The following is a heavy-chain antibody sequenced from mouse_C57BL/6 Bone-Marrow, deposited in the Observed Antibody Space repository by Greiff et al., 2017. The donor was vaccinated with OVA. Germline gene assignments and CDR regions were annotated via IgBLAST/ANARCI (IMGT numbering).Heavy chain of an antibody. J-gene: IGHJ1*03. CDR1: GYTFTSYG. Sequence: QVQLQQSGAELARPGASVKLSCKASGYTFTSYGISWVKQRTGQGLEWIGEIYPRSGNTYYNEKFKGKATLTADKSSSTAYMELRSLTSEDSAVYFCARGGVLLRYYWYFDVWGTGTTVTVSS. CDR2: IYPRSGNT. D-gene: IGHD1-1*01. CDR3: ARGGVLLRYYWYFDV. V-gene: IGHV1-81*01.